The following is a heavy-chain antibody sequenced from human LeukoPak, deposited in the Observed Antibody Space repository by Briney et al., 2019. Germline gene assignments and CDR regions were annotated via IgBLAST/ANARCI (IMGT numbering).Heavy chain of an antibody. D-gene: IGHD1-1*01. V-gene: IGHV3-23*01. CDR2: ISGSGAST. CDR1: GFTFSTNA. J-gene: IGHJ4*02. Sequence: PGGSLRLSCLTSGFTFSTNAMSWVRQAPGKGLEWISGISGSGASTYYADSVTGRFTISRDNSRNTLYLQMNSLRGDDTAVYYCARKLDHYLDYWGQGTLVTVSS. CDR3: ARKLDHYLDY.